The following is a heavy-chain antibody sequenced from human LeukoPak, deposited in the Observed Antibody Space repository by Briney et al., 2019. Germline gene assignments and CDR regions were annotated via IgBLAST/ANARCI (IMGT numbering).Heavy chain of an antibody. D-gene: IGHD2/OR15-2a*01. CDR2: IYYSGST. V-gene: IGHV4-59*08. Sequence: SETLSLTCTVSGGPISSYYWSWIRQPPGKGLEWIGYIYYSGSTNYNPSLKSRVTISVDTSKNQFSLKLSSVTAADTAVYYCARLSKTLVFLDYYYGMDVWGQGTTVTVSS. J-gene: IGHJ6*02. CDR1: GGPISSYY. CDR3: ARLSKTLVFLDYYYGMDV.